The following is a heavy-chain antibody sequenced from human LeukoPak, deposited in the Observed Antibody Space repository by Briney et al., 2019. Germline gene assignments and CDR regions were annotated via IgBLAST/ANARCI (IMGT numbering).Heavy chain of an antibody. Sequence: PGGSLRLSCAASGFTFSSYGMHWVRQAPGKGLEWVAVIWYDGRNKFYADSLKGRFTISRDNSKNTLYLQMSSLRAEDTAVYYCARVNRGDAFDIWGQGTLVTVSS. CDR1: GFTFSSYG. J-gene: IGHJ3*02. CDR3: ARVNRGDAFDI. D-gene: IGHD3-16*02. CDR2: IWYDGRNK. V-gene: IGHV3-33*01.